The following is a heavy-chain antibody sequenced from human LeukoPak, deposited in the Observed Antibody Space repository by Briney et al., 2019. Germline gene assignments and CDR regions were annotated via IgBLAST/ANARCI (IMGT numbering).Heavy chain of an antibody. CDR3: ARVVQVYCSSTSCYVGAFDI. V-gene: IGHV6-1*01. Sequence: SQTLSLTFAISGDSVSSNSAAWNWLRQSPSRGLEWLGSTYYRSKWYNDYAVSVKSRITINPDTSKNQFSLRLNSVTPEDTAVYYCARVVQVYCSSTSCYVGAFDIWGQGTMVTVSS. D-gene: IGHD2-2*01. CDR2: TYYRSKWYN. CDR1: GDSVSSNSAA. J-gene: IGHJ3*02.